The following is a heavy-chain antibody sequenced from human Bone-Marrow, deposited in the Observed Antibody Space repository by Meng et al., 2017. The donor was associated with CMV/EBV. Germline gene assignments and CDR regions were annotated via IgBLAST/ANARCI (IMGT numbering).Heavy chain of an antibody. CDR1: GFTFSSYA. Sequence: GESLKISCAASGFTFSSYAMHWVRQAPGKGLEWVAVISYDGSNKYYADSVKGRFTISRDNSKNTLYLQMNSLRPEDTALYYCAKDKRRGLGAMVLDSWGQGTLVTVSS. J-gene: IGHJ4*02. CDR2: ISYDGSNK. CDR3: AKDKRRGLGAMVLDS. D-gene: IGHD1-26*01. V-gene: IGHV3-30-3*01.